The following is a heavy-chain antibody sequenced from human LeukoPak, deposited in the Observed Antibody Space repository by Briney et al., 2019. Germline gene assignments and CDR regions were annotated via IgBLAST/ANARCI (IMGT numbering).Heavy chain of an antibody. Sequence: GGSLRLSCTTSGFTFSDYAMNWIRQAPGKGLEWVGFVRTKPYGGTTEYATSVKGRFTVSRDDSKRIAYLQMSSLKVEDTAVYFCARDIPGPNDDWHAFTEWGQGTLVTVSS. CDR2: VRTKPYGGTT. D-gene: IGHD1-1*01. CDR3: ARDIPGPNDDWHAFTE. CDR1: GFTFSDYA. V-gene: IGHV3-49*03. J-gene: IGHJ4*02.